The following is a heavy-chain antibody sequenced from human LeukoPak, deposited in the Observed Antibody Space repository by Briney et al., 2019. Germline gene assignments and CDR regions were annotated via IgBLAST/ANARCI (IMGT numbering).Heavy chain of an antibody. CDR1: GGSFSGYY. D-gene: IGHD6-13*01. CDR2: IYTSGST. CDR3: ARAVDSSSWYGYNYYYMDV. V-gene: IGHV4-59*10. J-gene: IGHJ6*03. Sequence: SETLSLTCAVYGGSFSGYYWSWIRQPAGKGLEWIGRIYTSGSTNYNPSLKSRVTISVDTSKNQFSLKLSSVTAADTAVYYCARAVDSSSWYGYNYYYMDVWGKGTTVTISS.